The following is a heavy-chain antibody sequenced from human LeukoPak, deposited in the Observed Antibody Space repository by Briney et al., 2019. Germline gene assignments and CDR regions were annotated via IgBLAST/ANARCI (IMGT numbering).Heavy chain of an antibody. D-gene: IGHD3-22*01. V-gene: IGHV4-59*01. CDR1: GGSISSYY. Sequence: SETLSLTCTVSGGSISSYYWSWIRQPPGKGLEWIGYIYYSGSTNYNPSLMSRVTISVDTSKNQFSLTLSSVTAADTAVYYCARDMYYYDSSGYTRDWFDPWGQGTLVTVSS. CDR3: ARDMYYYDSSGYTRDWFDP. CDR2: IYYSGST. J-gene: IGHJ5*02.